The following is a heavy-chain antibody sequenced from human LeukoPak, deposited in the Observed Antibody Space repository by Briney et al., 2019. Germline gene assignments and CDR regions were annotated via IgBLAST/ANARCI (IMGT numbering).Heavy chain of an antibody. CDR1: GYTFTNYG. CDR2: INAYNGYT. J-gene: IGHJ4*02. CDR3: ARGRGSSDWYYCDN. D-gene: IGHD6-19*01. Sequence: ASVKVSCKASGYTFTNYGITWVRQAPGQGLEWMGWINAYNGYTNYAQKIQDRVTVTNDTSTSTAYMELRSLRSDDTAVYYCARGRGSSDWYYCDNWGQGTLVTVSS. V-gene: IGHV1-18*04.